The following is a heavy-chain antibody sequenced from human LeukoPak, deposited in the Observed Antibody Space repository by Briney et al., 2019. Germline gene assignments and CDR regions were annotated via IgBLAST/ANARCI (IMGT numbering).Heavy chain of an antibody. CDR2: IWYDGSNK. V-gene: IGHV3-30*19. J-gene: IGHJ6*02. Sequence: GGSLRLSCAASGFTFSSYGMHWVRQAPGKGLEWVAVIWYDGSNKYYADSVKGRFTISRDNSKNTLYLQMNSLRAEDTAVYYCARGEYYDFWSGYYPLHYYGMDVWGQGTTVTVSS. CDR3: ARGEYYDFWSGYYPLHYYGMDV. D-gene: IGHD3-3*01. CDR1: GFTFSSYG.